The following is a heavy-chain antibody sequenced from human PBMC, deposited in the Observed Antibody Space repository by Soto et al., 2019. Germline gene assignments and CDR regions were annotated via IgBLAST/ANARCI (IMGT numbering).Heavy chain of an antibody. J-gene: IGHJ4*02. Sequence: QVQLVESGGGLVKPGGSLRLSCAASGFTFSDYYMSWIRQAPGKGLEWVSYISSSGSTIYYADSVKGRFTISRDNAKNSLCLQMNSLRAEDTAVYYCARDLRRNVVVVAATPDYWGQGTLVTVSS. CDR3: ARDLRRNVVVVAATPDY. CDR2: ISSSGSTI. CDR1: GFTFSDYY. D-gene: IGHD2-15*01. V-gene: IGHV3-11*01.